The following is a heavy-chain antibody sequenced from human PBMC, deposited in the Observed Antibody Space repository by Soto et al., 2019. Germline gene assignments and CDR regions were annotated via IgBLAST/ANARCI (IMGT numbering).Heavy chain of an antibody. V-gene: IGHV1-18*01. CDR2: ISAYNGNT. J-gene: IGHJ5*02. CDR3: ARYRGRYCSSTSCYLFDP. CDR1: GYTFTSYG. Sequence: QVQLVQSGAEVKKPGASVKVSCKASGYTFTSYGISWVRQAPGQGLEWMGWISAYNGNTNYAQKLQGRVTMTTDTSTSTAYMELRSLRSDDTAVYYCARYRGRYCSSTSCYLFDPWGQGTLVTVSS. D-gene: IGHD2-2*01.